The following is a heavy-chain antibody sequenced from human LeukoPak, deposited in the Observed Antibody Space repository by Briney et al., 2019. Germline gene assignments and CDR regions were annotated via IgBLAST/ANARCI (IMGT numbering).Heavy chain of an antibody. D-gene: IGHD1-1*01. CDR1: GFTFSNAW. CDR2: IKSEIDGETT. Sequence: GGSLRLSCAASGFTFSNAWMSWVRQAPGKGLEWVGRIKSEIDGETTDYAAPVNGKFTISRDDSKNTLYLQMNSQKTDDTAVYYCTTDYNWNDACGYWGQGTLVTVSS. J-gene: IGHJ4*02. CDR3: TTDYNWNDACGY. V-gene: IGHV3-15*01.